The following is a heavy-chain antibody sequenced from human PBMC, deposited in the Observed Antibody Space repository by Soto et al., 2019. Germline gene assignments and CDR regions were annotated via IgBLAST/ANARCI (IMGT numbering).Heavy chain of an antibody. J-gene: IGHJ3*02. D-gene: IGHD4-17*01. Sequence: PGGSLRLSCAASGCAVSSYSMNWFRQAPGKGLEWVSSISSSSSYIYYADSVKGRFTISRDNAKNSLYLQMDSLRAEDTAVYYCAGQSRGGLVTTAAFDIWGQGTMVTVSS. CDR1: GCAVSSYS. V-gene: IGHV3-21*01. CDR2: ISSSSSYI. CDR3: AGQSRGGLVTTAAFDI.